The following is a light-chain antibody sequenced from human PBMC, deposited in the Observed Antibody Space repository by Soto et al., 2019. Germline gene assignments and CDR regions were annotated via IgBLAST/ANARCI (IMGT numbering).Light chain of an antibody. V-gene: IGKV1-8*01. Sequence: AIRMTQSPSSFSASTGDRVTITCRASQGISSYLAWYQQKPGKAPKVLIYAASTLQSGVPSRFSGSGSGTDFTLTISCLQSEDFATYYCQQYYSYPLTFGPGTKVDFK. CDR1: QGISSY. CDR3: QQYYSYPLT. J-gene: IGKJ3*01. CDR2: AAS.